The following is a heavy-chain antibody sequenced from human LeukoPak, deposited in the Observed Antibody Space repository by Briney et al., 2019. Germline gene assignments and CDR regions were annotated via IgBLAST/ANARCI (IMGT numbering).Heavy chain of an antibody. CDR1: GFTFSSYA. J-gene: IGHJ3*02. V-gene: IGHV3-23*01. D-gene: IGHD6-25*01. CDR3: AKVRQQPLQGLAAFDI. Sequence: SGGSLRLSCAASGFTFSSYAMSWVRQAPGKGLEWVSAISGNGGSTYYADSVKGRFSISRDNSKNTLYLQMNSLRAEDTAVYYCAKVRQQPLQGLAAFDIWGQGTMVTVSS. CDR2: ISGNGGST.